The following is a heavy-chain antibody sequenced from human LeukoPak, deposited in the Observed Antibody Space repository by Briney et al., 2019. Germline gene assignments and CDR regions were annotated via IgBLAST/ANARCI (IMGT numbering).Heavy chain of an antibody. CDR1: GFTFSSYW. CDR3: ARDGSLLWFGEQGAFDI. V-gene: IGHV3-74*01. J-gene: IGHJ3*02. D-gene: IGHD3-10*01. Sequence: GGSLRLSCAASGFTFSSYWMHWVRQAPGKGLVWVSRINSDGSSTSYADSVKGRFTISRDNAKNSLYLQMNSLRAEDTAVYYCARDGSLLWFGEQGAFDIWGQGTMVTVSS. CDR2: INSDGSST.